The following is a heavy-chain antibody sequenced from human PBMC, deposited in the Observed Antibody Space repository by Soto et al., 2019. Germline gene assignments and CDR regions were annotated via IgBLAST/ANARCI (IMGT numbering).Heavy chain of an antibody. CDR1: GFSFSDHY. J-gene: IGHJ4*02. D-gene: IGHD3-9*01. CDR2: ISTSGVSI. CDR3: ARESPYEILAGYSELYMDS. V-gene: IGHV3-11*01. Sequence: GGSLRLSCAASGFSFSDHYMNWIRQRPGKGLEWVAYISTSGVSIYYTDSVKGRFTISRDNAQKSLFLQMNSLRAEDTAVYYCARESPYEILAGYSELYMDSWGQGTLVTVSS.